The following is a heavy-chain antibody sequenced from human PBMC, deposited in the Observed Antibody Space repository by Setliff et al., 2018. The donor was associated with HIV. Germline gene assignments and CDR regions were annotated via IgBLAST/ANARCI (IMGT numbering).Heavy chain of an antibody. D-gene: IGHD2-8*02. CDR3: ARGRGDIVLLVYTYPPDY. CDR1: GGSISSGNYY. V-gene: IGHV4-61*09. J-gene: IGHJ4*02. CDR2: IYASGST. Sequence: SETLSLTCSVSGGSISSGNYYWNWIRQPAGKGLEWIGHIYASGSTNYNPSLKSRVTISVDTSKNHFSLKLSSVTAADTAVYYCARGRGDIVLLVYTYPPDYWGQGKLVTV.